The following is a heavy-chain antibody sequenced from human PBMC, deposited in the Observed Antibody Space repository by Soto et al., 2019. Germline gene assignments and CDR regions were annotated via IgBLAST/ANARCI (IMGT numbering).Heavy chain of an antibody. D-gene: IGHD5-18*01. V-gene: IGHV1-69*01. CDR2: IIPIFGTA. J-gene: IGHJ5*02. CDR1: GGTFSSYA. CDR3: ARAKVDTDMVTIEINWFDP. Sequence: QVQLVQSGAEVKKPGSSVKVSCKASGGTFSSYAISWVRQAPGQGLEWMGGIIPIFGTANYAQKFQGRVTITADESTSTAYMELSSLRSEDTAVYYCARAKVDTDMVTIEINWFDPWGQGTLVTVSS.